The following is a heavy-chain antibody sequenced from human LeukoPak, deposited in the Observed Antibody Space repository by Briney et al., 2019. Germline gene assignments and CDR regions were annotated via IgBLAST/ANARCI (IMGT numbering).Heavy chain of an antibody. CDR1: GYTFTSYY. Sequence: ASVKVSCKASGYTFTSYYMHWVRQAPGQGLEWMGLINPTGGSTGYAQKFQGRVTMTRDMSTSTVYMELSSLRSEDTAVYYCATGDNSYGYSSGYWGQGTLVTVSS. CDR2: INPTGGST. CDR3: ATGDNSYGYSSGY. V-gene: IGHV1-46*01. J-gene: IGHJ4*02. D-gene: IGHD5-18*01.